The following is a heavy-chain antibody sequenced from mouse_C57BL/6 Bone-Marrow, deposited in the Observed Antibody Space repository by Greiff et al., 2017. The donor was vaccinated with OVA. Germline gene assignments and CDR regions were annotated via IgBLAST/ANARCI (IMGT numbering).Heavy chain of an antibody. CDR3: ARRYYGSSSWYFDV. Sequence: EVQLQQSGPELVKPGASVKISCKASGYSFTDYNMNWVKQSNGKSLEWIGVINPNYGTTSYNQKFKGKATLTVDQSSSTAYMQLNSLTSEDSAIYYCARRYYGSSSWYFDVWGTGTTVTVSS. D-gene: IGHD1-1*01. V-gene: IGHV1-39*01. CDR2: INPNYGTT. CDR1: GYSFTDYN. J-gene: IGHJ1*03.